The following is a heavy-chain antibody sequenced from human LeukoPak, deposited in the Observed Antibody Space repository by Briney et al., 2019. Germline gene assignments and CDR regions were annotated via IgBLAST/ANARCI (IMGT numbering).Heavy chain of an antibody. D-gene: IGHD5-24*01. CDR2: ISYDGTDK. J-gene: IGHJ4*02. CDR1: GFTFSSSG. Sequence: GRSLRLSCAASGFTFSSSGMHWVRQAPGKGLEWLAVISYDGTDKYYADSVKGRFTISRDNSKNTLYLQMNSLRAEDTAVYFCARARSGDGFNLDYWGQGTLVTVSS. CDR3: ARARSGDGFNLDY. V-gene: IGHV3-33*01.